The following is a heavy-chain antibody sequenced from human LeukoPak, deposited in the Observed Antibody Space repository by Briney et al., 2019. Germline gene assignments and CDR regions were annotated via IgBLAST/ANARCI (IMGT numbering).Heavy chain of an antibody. CDR1: GFTFSGSA. Sequence: GGSLKLSCAASGFTFSGSAMHWVRQASGKGLEWVGRIRSKANSYATAYAASVKGRFTISRDDSKNTAYLQMNSLRAEDTAVYYCAKDGDGYNSHFDYWGQGTLVTVSS. D-gene: IGHD5-24*01. J-gene: IGHJ4*02. CDR2: IRSKANSYAT. CDR3: AKDGDGYNSHFDY. V-gene: IGHV3-73*01.